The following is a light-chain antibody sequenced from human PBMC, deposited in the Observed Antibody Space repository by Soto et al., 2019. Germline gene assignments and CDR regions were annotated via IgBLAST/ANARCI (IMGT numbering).Light chain of an antibody. CDR2: DVN. J-gene: IGLJ2*01. V-gene: IGLV2-14*01. Sequence: QSALTQPASVSGSPGQSITISCTGTSSDIGVYNFVSWYQQHPDKAPKLMIYDVNLRPSGVSDRFSGSKSGNTASLTISGLQAEDEAHYYCSSYATSTVFGGGTKLTVL. CDR3: SSYATSTV. CDR1: SSDIGVYNF.